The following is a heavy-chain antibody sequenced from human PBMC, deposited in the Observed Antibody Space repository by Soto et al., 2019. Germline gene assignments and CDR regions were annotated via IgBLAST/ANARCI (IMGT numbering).Heavy chain of an antibody. CDR2: IYYSGST. Sequence: SDTLSLTCTVSGGSLSSYYWSWIRQPPGKGLEWIGYIYYSGSTNYNPSLKSRVTISVDTSKNQFSLKLSSVTAADTAVYYCARRYSSYPGAFDIWGQGTMVNVSS. V-gene: IGHV4-59*08. J-gene: IGHJ3*02. CDR1: GGSLSSYY. D-gene: IGHD5-12*01. CDR3: ARRYSSYPGAFDI.